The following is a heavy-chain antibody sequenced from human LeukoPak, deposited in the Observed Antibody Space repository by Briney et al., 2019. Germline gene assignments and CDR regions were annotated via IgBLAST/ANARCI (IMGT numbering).Heavy chain of an antibody. V-gene: IGHV3-74*01. J-gene: IGHJ4*02. CDR1: GFTFSSYW. D-gene: IGHD3-16*01. Sequence: PGGSLRLSCTASGFTFSSYWMHWVRQAPGKGLVWVSRINSDGTSTSYADSVKGRFTISRDNAKNTLFLQMNSLRAEDTAVYYCVREGGGLDYWGQGTLVTVSS. CDR3: VREGGGLDY. CDR2: INSDGTST.